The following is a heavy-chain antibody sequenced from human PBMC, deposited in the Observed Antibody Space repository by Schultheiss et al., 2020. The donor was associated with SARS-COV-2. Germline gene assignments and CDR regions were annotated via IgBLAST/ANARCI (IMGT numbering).Heavy chain of an antibody. CDR2: ISGSGGST. CDR3: LAYCGGDCYSRDFDY. J-gene: IGHJ4*02. Sequence: GGSLRLSCAASGFTFSSYAMSWVRQAPGKGLEWVSAISGSGGSTYYADSVKGRFTISRDNSKNTLYLQMNSLRAEDTAVYYCLAYCGGDCYSRDFDYWGQGTLVTVSS. D-gene: IGHD2-21*01. V-gene: IGHV3-23*01. CDR1: GFTFSSYA.